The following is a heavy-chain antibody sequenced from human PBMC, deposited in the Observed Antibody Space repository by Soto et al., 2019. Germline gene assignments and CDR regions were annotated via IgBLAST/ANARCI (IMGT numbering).Heavy chain of an antibody. J-gene: IGHJ5*02. Sequence: SETLSLTCSVSGGSISSSTHSWGWIRQPPGKGLEWIGSIHYGGSNFYNPSLKSRVTISVDTSKNQFSLKLSSVTATDTAVYYCARQNYDILTGYYLPWFDPWGQGTLVTVSS. CDR1: GGSISSSTHS. D-gene: IGHD3-9*01. CDR2: IHYGGSN. CDR3: ARQNYDILTGYYLPWFDP. V-gene: IGHV4-39*01.